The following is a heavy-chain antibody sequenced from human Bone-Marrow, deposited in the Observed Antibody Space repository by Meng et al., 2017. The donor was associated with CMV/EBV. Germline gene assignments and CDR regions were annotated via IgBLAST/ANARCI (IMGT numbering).Heavy chain of an antibody. CDR2: MNPNGDNT. D-gene: IGHD2-2*01. CDR3: ARGRRYCSRTSCYYFDY. Sequence: ASVKVSCKASGYTFTSYDINWVRQAPGQGLEWMGWMNPNGDNTGYAQKFQGRVTMTRNTSISTAYMELSSLRSEDTAVYYCARGRRYCSRTSCYYFDYWGQGTLATVSS. V-gene: IGHV1-8*01. J-gene: IGHJ4*02. CDR1: GYTFTSYD.